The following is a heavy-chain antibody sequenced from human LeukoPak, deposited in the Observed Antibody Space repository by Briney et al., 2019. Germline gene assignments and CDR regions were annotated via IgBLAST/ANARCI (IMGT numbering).Heavy chain of an antibody. V-gene: IGHV4-61*02. CDR2: IYTSGST. Sequence: PSQTLSLTWTVSGVSISRGSYYWSWIRQPAGKGREWIGRIYTSGSTNYNPSLKSRDTISVDTSKNQFSLKLSSVTAADTAVYYCARDLDYGADAFDIWGQGTMVTVSS. D-gene: IGHD4/OR15-4a*01. J-gene: IGHJ3*02. CDR3: ARDLDYGADAFDI. CDR1: GVSISRGSYY.